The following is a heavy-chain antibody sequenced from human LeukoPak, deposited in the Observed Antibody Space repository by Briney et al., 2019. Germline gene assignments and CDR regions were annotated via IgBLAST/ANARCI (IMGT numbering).Heavy chain of an antibody. D-gene: IGHD6-19*01. V-gene: IGHV3-21*01. CDR1: GFTFSSYS. CDR3: ARSINMYSSGWYGQFDP. Sequence: GGSLRLSCAASGFTFSSYSMNWIRQAPGKGLEWVSSISSSTSYIYYADSVKGRFTISKDNAKNSLYLQMNSLRAEDTAVYYCARSINMYSSGWYGQFDPWGQGTLVTVSS. CDR2: ISSSTSYI. J-gene: IGHJ5*02.